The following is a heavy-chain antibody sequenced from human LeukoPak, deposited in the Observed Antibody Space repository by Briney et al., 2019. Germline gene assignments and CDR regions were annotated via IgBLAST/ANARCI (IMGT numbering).Heavy chain of an antibody. Sequence: SQTLSLTCAISGDSVSSNSAAWNWIGQSPSRGLEWLGGTYYRSKWYNDYAVSVQSRITINPDTSKNQFSLHLNSVTPEDTAVYYCARGFYSGSYAGAFDIWGQGTMVTVSA. CDR3: ARGFYSGSYAGAFDI. CDR1: GDSVSSNSAA. CDR2: TYYRSKWYN. J-gene: IGHJ3*02. D-gene: IGHD1-26*01. V-gene: IGHV6-1*01.